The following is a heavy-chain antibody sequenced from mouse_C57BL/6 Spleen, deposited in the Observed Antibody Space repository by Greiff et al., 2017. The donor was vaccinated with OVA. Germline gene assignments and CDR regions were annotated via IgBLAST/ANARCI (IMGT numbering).Heavy chain of an antibody. D-gene: IGHD3-3*01. CDR1: GFSLTSYG. J-gene: IGHJ2*01. Sequence: VKLMESGPGLVQPSQSLSITCTVSGFSLTSYGVHWVRQSPGKGLEWLGVIWSGGSTDYNDAFLSRLSISKDNSKSQVFFKMNSRYADDTAIYYCARTGTGGYFDYWGQGTTLTVAS. CDR2: IWSGGST. V-gene: IGHV2-2*01. CDR3: ARTGTGGYFDY.